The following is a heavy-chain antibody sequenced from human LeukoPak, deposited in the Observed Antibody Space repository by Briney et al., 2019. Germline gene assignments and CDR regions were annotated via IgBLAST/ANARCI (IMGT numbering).Heavy chain of an antibody. CDR2: ISSSSSYI. Sequence: GGSLRLSCAASGFTFSSYSMNCVRQASGKGLEWVSSISSSSSYIYYADSVKGRFTISRDNAKNSLYLQVNSLRAEDTAVYYCARNYYDRGNWFDPWGQGTLVTVSS. V-gene: IGHV3-21*01. J-gene: IGHJ5*02. CDR3: ARNYYDRGNWFDP. D-gene: IGHD3-22*01. CDR1: GFTFSSYS.